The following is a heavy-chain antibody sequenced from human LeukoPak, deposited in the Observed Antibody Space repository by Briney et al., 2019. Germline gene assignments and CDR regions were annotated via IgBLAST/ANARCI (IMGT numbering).Heavy chain of an antibody. Sequence: ASVKVSCKASGFTFTSPAVQWVRQARGQRLEWIGWIVVGSGNTNYAQKFQERVTITRDMSTCTAYMELSSLRSEDTAVYYCAARRFRGSGFPDYWGQGTLVTVSS. CDR2: IVVGSGNT. V-gene: IGHV1-58*01. D-gene: IGHD3-10*01. CDR1: GFTFTSPA. CDR3: AARRFRGSGFPDY. J-gene: IGHJ4*02.